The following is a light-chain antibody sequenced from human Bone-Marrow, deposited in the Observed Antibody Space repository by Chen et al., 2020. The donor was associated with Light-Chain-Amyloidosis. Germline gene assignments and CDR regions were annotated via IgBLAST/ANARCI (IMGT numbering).Light chain of an antibody. CDR2: DDS. CDR1: NIGSTS. J-gene: IGLJ3*02. V-gene: IGLV3-21*02. Sequence: SYVLTQPSSVSVAPGQAATIACGGNNIGSTSVHWYQQTPGQAPLLVVYDDSDRPSGIPGRVSGSNSGNTATQTISSGGAGDGAVYYCQVWARRRNRPVFVGGTKLTVL. CDR3: QVWARRRNRPV.